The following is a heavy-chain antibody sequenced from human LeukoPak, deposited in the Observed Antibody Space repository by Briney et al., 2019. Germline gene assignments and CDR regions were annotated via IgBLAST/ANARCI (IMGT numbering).Heavy chain of an antibody. V-gene: IGHV1-18*01. CDR1: GYIFTNYG. J-gene: IGHJ3*01. CDR2: ISASSANT. Sequence: ASVKVSCKASGYIFTNYGISWVRQAPGQGLEWMGWISASSANTNYAQKPQGRVTMTTATTTRTAYMELRSLRSDDTAVYYCARAWRRYEAFDGWGQGTMVTVSS. CDR3: ARAWRRYEAFDG.